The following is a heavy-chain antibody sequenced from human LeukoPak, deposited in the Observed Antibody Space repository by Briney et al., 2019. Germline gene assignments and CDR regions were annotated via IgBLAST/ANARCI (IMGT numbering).Heavy chain of an antibody. CDR2: IYTSGTT. Sequence: PSETLSLTCTVSGGSISSYYWSWIRQPAGKGLEWIGRIYTSGTTNYNPSLKSRVTMSIDTSKNQFSLKLSSVTAADTAVYYCARGPYCGGDCYFDYWGQGTLVTVCS. D-gene: IGHD2-21*02. V-gene: IGHV4-4*07. CDR3: ARGPYCGGDCYFDY. J-gene: IGHJ4*02. CDR1: GGSISSYY.